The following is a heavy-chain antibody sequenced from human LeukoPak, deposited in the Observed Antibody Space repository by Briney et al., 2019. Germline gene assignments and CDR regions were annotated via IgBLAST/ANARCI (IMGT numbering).Heavy chain of an antibody. CDR1: GGSISSSSYY. Sequence: PSETLSLTCTVSGGSISSSSYYWGWIRQPPGKGLEWIGSIYYSGSTYYNPSLKSRVTISVGTSKNQFSLKLSSVTAADTAVFYCARYYGSDGNNWFDPWGQGTLVTVSS. V-gene: IGHV4-39*01. CDR2: IYYSGST. D-gene: IGHD3-10*01. J-gene: IGHJ5*02. CDR3: ARYYGSDGNNWFDP.